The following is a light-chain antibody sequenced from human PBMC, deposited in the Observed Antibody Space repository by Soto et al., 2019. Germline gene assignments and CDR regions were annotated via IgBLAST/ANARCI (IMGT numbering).Light chain of an antibody. V-gene: IGKV3-15*01. Sequence: EVVMTQSPATLSVSPGERATLSCRASQSVNANLAWYQQKPGQAPRLLIHGASNRATGIPARFSGSGFGTAFIPPIRTLQSEDFAVYYCQQYNTWLWTFGQGTKVEI. J-gene: IGKJ1*01. CDR3: QQYNTWLWT. CDR1: QSVNAN. CDR2: GAS.